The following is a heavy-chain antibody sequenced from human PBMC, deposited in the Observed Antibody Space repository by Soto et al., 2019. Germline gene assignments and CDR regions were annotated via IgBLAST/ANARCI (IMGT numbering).Heavy chain of an antibody. V-gene: IGHV3-23*01. CDR1: GFTFSNYA. Sequence: EVQLLESGGGLVQPGGSLRLSCAASGFTFSNYAMSWVRQAPGKGLGWVSGISGGGGSSYYADSVKGRFTLSRDNSKNTLYLQMNSLRADDTAVDYCAHNCGVGCPSVFYYWGQGTLVIGSS. CDR3: AHNCGVGCPSVFYY. D-gene: IGHD2-21*01. CDR2: ISGGGGSS. J-gene: IGHJ4*02.